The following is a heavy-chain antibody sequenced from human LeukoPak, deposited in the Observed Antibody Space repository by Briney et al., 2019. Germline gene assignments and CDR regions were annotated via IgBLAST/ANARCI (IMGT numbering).Heavy chain of an antibody. D-gene: IGHD4-17*01. J-gene: IGHJ4*02. CDR3: AGENDYAFDY. CDR1: GFTFSSYS. Sequence: GGSLRLSCAASGFTFSSYSMNWVRQAPGKGLEWVSFISRGSCDINYADSVKGRFTISRDNAKKSLYLQMNSLRAEDTAVYYCAGENDYAFDYWGQGTLVTVSS. V-gene: IGHV3-21*01. CDR2: ISRGSCDI.